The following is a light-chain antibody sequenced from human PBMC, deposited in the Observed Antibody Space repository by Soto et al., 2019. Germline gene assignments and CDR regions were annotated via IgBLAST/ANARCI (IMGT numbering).Light chain of an antibody. CDR2: DAS. CDR3: QQTYTSPRT. CDR1: QRISTY. J-gene: IGKJ1*01. Sequence: DIQMTQSPSSLSASVGDRVTITCRASQRISTYLNWYQQKPGRAPKLLIYDASTLRSGVPSGFSGSGSGTEFTLTISSLQPEDFATYYCQQTYTSPRTFGQGTKVEIK. V-gene: IGKV1-39*01.